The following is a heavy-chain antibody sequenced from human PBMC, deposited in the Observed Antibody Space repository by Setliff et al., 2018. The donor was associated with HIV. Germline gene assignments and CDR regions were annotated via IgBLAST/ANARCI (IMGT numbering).Heavy chain of an antibody. CDR2: IYYSGST. V-gene: IGHV4-39*07. D-gene: IGHD6-13*01. Sequence: PSETLSLTCTVSGGSISSSSYYWGWIRQPPGKGLEWIGSIYYSGSTYYNPSLKSRVTISVDTSKNQFSLRVSSVTAADTAVYYCARVARGGHSSRWYYFDYWGQGTLVTVSS. CDR1: GGSISSSSYY. CDR3: ARVARGGHSSRWYYFDY. J-gene: IGHJ4*02.